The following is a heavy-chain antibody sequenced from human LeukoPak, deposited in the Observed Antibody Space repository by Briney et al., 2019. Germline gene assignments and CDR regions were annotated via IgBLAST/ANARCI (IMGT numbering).Heavy chain of an antibody. J-gene: IGHJ4*02. CDR3: VTSWIRQQRDY. CDR1: GFTFSSYW. D-gene: IGHD1-1*01. V-gene: IGHV3-7*01. CDR2: IKQDGSEK. Sequence: GGSLRLSCAASGFTFSSYWMSWVRQAPGKGLEWVANIKQDGSEKYYVDSVKGRFTISRDNAKNSLYLQMNSLRAEDTAVYYCVTSWIRQQRDYWGQGILVTVSS.